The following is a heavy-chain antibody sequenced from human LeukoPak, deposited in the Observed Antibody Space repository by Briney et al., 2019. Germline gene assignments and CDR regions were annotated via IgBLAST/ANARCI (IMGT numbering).Heavy chain of an antibody. D-gene: IGHD3-10*01. J-gene: IGHJ4*02. V-gene: IGHV4-4*02. CDR2: IYHSGST. CDR3: TRDLGSGRGYY. CDR1: GGSISSTNW. Sequence: SETLSLTSAVSGGSISSTNWWTWVRQPPGKGLEWIGEIYHSGSTNYNPSLKGRVTISIDKSKNQFSLKLNSVTAADTAVYYCTRDLGSGRGYYWGQGTLVTVSS.